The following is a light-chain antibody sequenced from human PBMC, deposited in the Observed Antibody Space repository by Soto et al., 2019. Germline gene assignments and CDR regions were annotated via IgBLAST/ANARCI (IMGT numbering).Light chain of an antibody. CDR1: QRVNSNY. J-gene: IGKJ1*01. CDR3: QQYDSTPPT. Sequence: PGARATLSCRVSQRVNSNYLAWYQRKPGQAPRLLIYGASNRATDIPYRFSASGSGTDFTLTITRLEAEDFAVYYCQQYDSTPPTFGQGTKVEVK. V-gene: IGKV3-20*01. CDR2: GAS.